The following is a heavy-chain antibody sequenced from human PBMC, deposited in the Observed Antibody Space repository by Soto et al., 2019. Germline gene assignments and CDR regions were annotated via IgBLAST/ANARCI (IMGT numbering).Heavy chain of an antibody. CDR1: GFAFSNYA. J-gene: IGHJ2*01. CDR2: ISAGGGST. CDR3: AKKRGYSYGGQWYFDL. Sequence: EVQLLESGGGLVQPGGSLRLSCAASGFAFSNYAMSWVRQAPGKGLEWVSAISAGGGSTYYADSVKGRFTISRDNSRNNLYLQRNSLRAEDTAVYYFAKKRGYSYGGQWYFDLWGRGNLVIVSS. D-gene: IGHD5-18*01. V-gene: IGHV3-23*01.